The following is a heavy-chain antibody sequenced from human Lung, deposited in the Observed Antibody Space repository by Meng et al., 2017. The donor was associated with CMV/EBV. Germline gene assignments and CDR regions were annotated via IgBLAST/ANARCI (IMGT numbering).Heavy chain of an antibody. Sequence: SCAASGFTFSSYEMHWVRQAPGKGLEWVSYISDSGSPIYHADSVKGRFTISRDNAKNSLYLQMNSLRAEDTAAYYCGRWGCSSNGCYTGKYSFDYXGQGXLVTVSS. CDR2: ISDSGSPI. CDR1: GFTFSSYE. J-gene: IGHJ4*02. V-gene: IGHV3-48*03. D-gene: IGHD2-2*02. CDR3: GRWGCSSNGCYTGKYSFDY.